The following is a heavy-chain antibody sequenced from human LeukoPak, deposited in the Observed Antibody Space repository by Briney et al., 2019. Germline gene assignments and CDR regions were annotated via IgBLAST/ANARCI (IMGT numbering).Heavy chain of an antibody. V-gene: IGHV1-2*02. Sequence: GASVKVSCKTSGYTFSAFYIHWVRQVPGQGLEWMGWLRPDTGATNFAQNFLGRVTMTGDTSISTAYMELSRLRPDDTAVYYCARVDTVGTVNPFYWGQGTLATVSS. CDR1: GYTFSAFY. J-gene: IGHJ4*02. CDR2: LRPDTGAT. CDR3: ARVDTVGTVNPFY. D-gene: IGHD5-12*01.